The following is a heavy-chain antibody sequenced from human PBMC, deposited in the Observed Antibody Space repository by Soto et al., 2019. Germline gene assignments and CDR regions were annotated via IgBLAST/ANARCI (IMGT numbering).Heavy chain of an antibody. Sequence: SETLSLTCTVSGGSISSYYWSWFRQPPGKGLEWIGYIYYSGSTNYNPSLKSRVTISVDTSKNQFSLKLSSVTAADTAVYYCARDRFVGSWFDPWGQGTLVTVS. CDR3: ARDRFVGSWFDP. J-gene: IGHJ5*02. CDR2: IYYSGST. D-gene: IGHD3-16*01. V-gene: IGHV4-59*01. CDR1: GGSISSYY.